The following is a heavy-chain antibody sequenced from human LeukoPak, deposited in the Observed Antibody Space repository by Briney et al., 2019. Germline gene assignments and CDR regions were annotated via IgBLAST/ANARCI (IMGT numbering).Heavy chain of an antibody. CDR2: IYYSGST. CDR3: ARDWGTTIDY. J-gene: IGHJ4*02. D-gene: IGHD3-16*01. Sequence: SETLSLTCTVSGGSLSSGDYYWSWIRQPPGKGLEWIGYIYYSGSTYYNPSLKSRVTISVDTSKNQSSLKLSSVTAADTAVYYCARDWGTTIDYWGQGALVTVSS. V-gene: IGHV4-30-4*01. CDR1: GGSLSSGDYY.